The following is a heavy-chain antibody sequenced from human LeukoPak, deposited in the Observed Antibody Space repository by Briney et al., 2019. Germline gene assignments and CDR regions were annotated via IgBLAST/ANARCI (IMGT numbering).Heavy chain of an antibody. CDR3: AREDIAVLPAGAFDI. CDR2: IYYSGNT. J-gene: IGHJ3*02. Sequence: PSETLSLTCTVFGGSISSGDYYWNWIRQPPGKGLEWIGYIYYSGNTYYNPSLKSRVTLSLDTSKNEFSLKLSSVTAADTAVYSCAREDIAVLPAGAFDIWGQGTMVTVSS. D-gene: IGHD2-2*01. CDR1: GGSISSGDYY. V-gene: IGHV4-30-4*01.